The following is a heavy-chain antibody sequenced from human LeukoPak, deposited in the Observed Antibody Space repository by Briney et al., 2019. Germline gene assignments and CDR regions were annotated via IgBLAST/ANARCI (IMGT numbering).Heavy chain of an antibody. CDR3: VRGVGVSRFNYLDS. CDR1: GFTFSSFG. V-gene: IGHV3-33*01. D-gene: IGHD6-13*01. Sequence: GRSLTLSCAASGFTFSSFGMHWVRQAPGKELQGVAVKGRFTISRENSKNTLYLQMNSLRDDDTAVYYCVRGVGVSRFNYLDSWGQGTLVIVSS. J-gene: IGHJ4*02.